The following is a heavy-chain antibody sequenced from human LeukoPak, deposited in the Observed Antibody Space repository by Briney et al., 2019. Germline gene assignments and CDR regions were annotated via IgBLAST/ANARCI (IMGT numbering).Heavy chain of an antibody. D-gene: IGHD3-10*01. CDR2: ISYDGSNK. Sequence: GGSLRLSCAASGFTFSTYGMHWVRQAPGKGLEWVAVISYDGSNKYYADSVKGRFTISRDNSKNTLYLQMNRLRAEDTAVYFCAKDRFGSGSYSNYIYYYGMDVWGQGTTVTVSS. CDR1: GFTFSTYG. CDR3: AKDRFGSGSYSNYIYYYGMDV. J-gene: IGHJ6*02. V-gene: IGHV3-30*18.